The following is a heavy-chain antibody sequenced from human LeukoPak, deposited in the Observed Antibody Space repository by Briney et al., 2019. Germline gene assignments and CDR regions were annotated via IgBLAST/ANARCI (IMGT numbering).Heavy chain of an antibody. D-gene: IGHD3-22*01. V-gene: IGHV4-38-2*02. J-gene: IGHJ4*02. CDR2: IHHSEGS. Sequence: SETLSLTCTVSGYFISSGYYWGWIRQPPGKGLEWIGSIHHSEGSSYNPSLKSRVAMSVDTSKNQFSLKLSSVTAADTAAYYCARDDLNYYDNSGYYVIDYWGQGTLVTVSS. CDR3: ARDDLNYYDNSGYYVIDY. CDR1: GYFISSGYY.